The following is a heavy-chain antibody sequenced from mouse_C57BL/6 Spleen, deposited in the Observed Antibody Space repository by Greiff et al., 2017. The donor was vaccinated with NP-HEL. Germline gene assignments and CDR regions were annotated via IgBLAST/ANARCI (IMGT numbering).Heavy chain of an antibody. CDR1: GYTFTDYY. V-gene: IGHV1-26*01. CDR3: ARGGYYEGYAMDY. CDR2: INPNNGGT. D-gene: IGHD2-3*01. J-gene: IGHJ4*01. Sequence: EVQLQQSGPELVKPGASVKISCKASGYTFTDYYMNWVKQSHGKSLEWIGDINPNNGGTSYNQKFKGKATLTVDKSSSTAYMELRSLTSEDSAVYYCARGGYYEGYAMDYWGQGTSVTVSS.